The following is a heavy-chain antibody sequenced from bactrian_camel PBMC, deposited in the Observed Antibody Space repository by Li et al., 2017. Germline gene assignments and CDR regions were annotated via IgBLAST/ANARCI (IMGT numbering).Heavy chain of an antibody. CDR3: SSLYNRY. Sequence: HVQLVESGGGSVEAGGSLRLSCTTSSHTYSNNCMGWYRQAPGKERELVSTIFSDGGTYYADSVQGRFTISQNGARYNMSLRMNNLKPEDTAMYFCSSLYNRYWGQGTQVTVS. V-gene: IGHV3S55*01. CDR1: SHTYSNNC. CDR2: IFSDGGT. J-gene: IGHJ4*01.